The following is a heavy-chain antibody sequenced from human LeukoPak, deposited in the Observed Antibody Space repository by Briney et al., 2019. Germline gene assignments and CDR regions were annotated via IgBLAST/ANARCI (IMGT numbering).Heavy chain of an antibody. CDR1: GFTFSSYS. J-gene: IGHJ6*03. CDR3: ARDRYDYVWGSYPIMDV. D-gene: IGHD3-16*02. Sequence: GGSLRLSCAASGFTFSSYSMNWVRQAPGKGLERVSYISSSSSTIYYADSVKGRFTISRDNAKNSLYLQMNSLRAEDTAVYYCARDRYDYVWGSYPIMDVWGKGTTVTVSS. V-gene: IGHV3-48*01. CDR2: ISSSSSTI.